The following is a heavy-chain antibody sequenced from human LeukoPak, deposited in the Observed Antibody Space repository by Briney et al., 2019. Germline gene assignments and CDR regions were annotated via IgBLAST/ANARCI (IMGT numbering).Heavy chain of an antibody. V-gene: IGHV1-8*02. J-gene: IGHJ4*02. Sequence: ASVKVSRKASGYTFTGYYMHWVRQAPGQGLEWMGWMNPNSGNTGYAQKFQGRVTMTRNTSISTAYMELSSLRSEDTAVYYCARGRRIVGATVGFNYWGQGTLVTVSS. CDR2: MNPNSGNT. CDR3: ARGRRIVGATVGFNY. CDR1: GYTFTGYY. D-gene: IGHD1-26*01.